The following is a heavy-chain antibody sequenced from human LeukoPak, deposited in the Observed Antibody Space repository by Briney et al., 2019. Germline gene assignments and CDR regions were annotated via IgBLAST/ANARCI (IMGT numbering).Heavy chain of an antibody. CDR2: IYYSGNT. Sequence: NPSETLSLTCTVSVGSISISTYFWGWIRQPPGKGLEWIGSIYYSGNTYYNPSLKSRVTISVDTSKNQFSLKLSSVTAADTAVYYCARVYYDSSGPLDYWGQGTLVTVSS. CDR1: VGSISISTYF. V-gene: IGHV4-39*01. J-gene: IGHJ4*02. CDR3: ARVYYDSSGPLDY. D-gene: IGHD3-22*01.